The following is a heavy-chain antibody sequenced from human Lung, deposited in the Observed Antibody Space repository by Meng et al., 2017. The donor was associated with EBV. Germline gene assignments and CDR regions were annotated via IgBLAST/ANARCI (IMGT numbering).Heavy chain of an antibody. V-gene: IGHV3-15*01. J-gene: IGHJ4*02. CDR1: GFTFRNAW. Sequence: EVQLGESXXXXXXXGGSLRLSCAASGFTFRNAWMSWVRQAPGKGLEWVGRIKSKTDGGTTDYAAPVKGRFTISRDDSKNTLYLQMNSLKTEDTAVYYCTRWSYGGTAYWGQGTLVTVSS. CDR2: IKSKTDGGTT. D-gene: IGHD4-23*01. CDR3: TRWSYGGTAY.